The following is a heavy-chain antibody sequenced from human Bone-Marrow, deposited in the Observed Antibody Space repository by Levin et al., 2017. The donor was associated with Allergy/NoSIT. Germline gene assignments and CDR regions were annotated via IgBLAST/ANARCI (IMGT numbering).Heavy chain of an antibody. V-gene: IGHV3-21*01. CDR3: ARDAGSSWTFDYWGLGWVSSITTSSTYIDYAGSVRGRFTISRDNAKNSLYLQMNSLRAEDTAVYYCARDAGSSWTFDY. J-gene: IGHJ4*02. Sequence: PGGSLRLSCTASGFTFDSYSMNWVRQAPGKGLEWVSSITTSSTYIDYAGSVRGRFTISRDNAKNSLYLQMNSLRAEDTAVYYCARDAGSSWTFDYWGLGWVSSITTSSTYIDYAGSVRGRFTISRDNAKNSLYLQMNSLRAEDTAVYYCARDAGSSWTFDYWGLGTLVTVSS. D-gene: IGHD6-13*01. CDR2: ITTSSTYI. CDR1: GFTFDSYS.